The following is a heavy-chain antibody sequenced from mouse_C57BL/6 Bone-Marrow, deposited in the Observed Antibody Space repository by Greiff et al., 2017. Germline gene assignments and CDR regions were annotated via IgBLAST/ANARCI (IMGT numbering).Heavy chain of an antibody. J-gene: IGHJ2*01. Sequence: VQLQQSGPELVKPGASVKISCKASGYTFTDYYMNWVKQRHGTSLEWIGDLNPNNGGTSSNQKFKGQATLTVDKSSSTAYMELRSLTSEYSAVYYCARSGITTVVAHFDYWGQGTTLTVSS. V-gene: IGHV1-26*01. CDR3: ARSGITTVVAHFDY. CDR2: LNPNNGGT. D-gene: IGHD1-1*01. CDR1: GYTFTDYY.